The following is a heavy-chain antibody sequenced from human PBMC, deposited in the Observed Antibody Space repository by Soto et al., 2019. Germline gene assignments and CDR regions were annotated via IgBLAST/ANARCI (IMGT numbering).Heavy chain of an antibody. CDR2: IYPGDSDT. V-gene: IGHV5-51*01. CDR3: ARPPAYCGGDCYSPDAFDI. D-gene: IGHD2-21*02. CDR1: GYSFTSYW. J-gene: IGHJ3*02. Sequence: GESLKISCKGSGYSFTSYWIGWVRQMPGKGLEWMGIIYPGDSDTRYSPSFQGQVTISADKSISTAYLQWSSLKASDTAMYYCARPPAYCGGDCYSPDAFDIWGQGTMGTVSS.